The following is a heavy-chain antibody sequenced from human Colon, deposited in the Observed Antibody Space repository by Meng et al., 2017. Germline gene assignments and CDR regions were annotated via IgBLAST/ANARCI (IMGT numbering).Heavy chain of an antibody. V-gene: IGHV3-66*02. CDR3: ANRFV. J-gene: IGHJ4*02. CDR1: GFSVSSDF. D-gene: IGHD3-3*01. CDR2: IHSSAGT. Sequence: EVQLGESGGGLVQPGGCLRLSCAVSGFSVSSDFMIWVRQAPGKGLEWVSMIHSSAGTFFADSVKGRFTVSTDNSKNTLYLQMNSLRIEDTAVYHCANRFVWGLGTLVTVSS.